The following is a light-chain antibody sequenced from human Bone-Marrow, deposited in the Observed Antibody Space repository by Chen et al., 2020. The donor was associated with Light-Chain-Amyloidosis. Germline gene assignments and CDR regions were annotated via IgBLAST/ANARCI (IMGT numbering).Light chain of an antibody. J-gene: IGLJ3*02. CDR2: KDS. V-gene: IGLV3-25*03. CDR1: ALPKQF. Sequence: SYELTQPPSVSVSPRQTARITCSGDALPKQFAYWYQQRAGQAPVFVIYKDSERPSGLSERFSGSSSGTIVTLPISEVQAEDEADYYCQSVDSSGTQVVFGGGTKLTVL. CDR3: QSVDSSGTQVV.